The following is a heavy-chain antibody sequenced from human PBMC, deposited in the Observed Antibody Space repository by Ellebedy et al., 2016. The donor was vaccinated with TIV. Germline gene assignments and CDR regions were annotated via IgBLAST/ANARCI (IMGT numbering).Heavy chain of an antibody. CDR1: GFTFSSYS. J-gene: IGHJ4*02. Sequence: GESLKISCAASGFTFSSYSMNWVRQAPGKGLAWVSSISTSSSYIYYADSVKDRFTISRDNAKNSLYLQMNSLRAEDSAVYYCARDLDDSSGYYYPMIDYWGQGTLVTVSS. V-gene: IGHV3-21*01. CDR3: ARDLDDSSGYYYPMIDY. CDR2: ISTSSSYI. D-gene: IGHD3-22*01.